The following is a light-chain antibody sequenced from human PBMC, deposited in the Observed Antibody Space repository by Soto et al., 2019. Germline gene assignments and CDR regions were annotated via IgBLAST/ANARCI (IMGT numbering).Light chain of an antibody. CDR1: QSVSSY. CDR3: QQRSNWPLT. J-gene: IGKJ3*01. CDR2: DAS. V-gene: IGKV3-11*01. Sequence: IVLTQSPGTLSLSPGERATLSCRASQSVSSYLAWYQQKPGQAPRLLIYDASNRATGIPARFSGSGSGTDFTLTISSLEPEDFAVYYCQQRSNWPLTFGPGTKVDI.